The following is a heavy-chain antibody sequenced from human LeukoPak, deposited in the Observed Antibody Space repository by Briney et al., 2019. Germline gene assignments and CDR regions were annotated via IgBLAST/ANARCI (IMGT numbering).Heavy chain of an antibody. J-gene: IGHJ4*02. Sequence: PSETLSLTCAVSGGSISSTTSYWGWIRQPPGKGLEWIGRIYYSGSTFYNPSLKSRVTISVDTSKKQLSLRLSSVTAADTAVYYCARHGSTDYFDYWGQGTLVTVSS. D-gene: IGHD2-2*03. CDR1: GGSISSTTSY. CDR3: ARHGSTDYFDY. V-gene: IGHV4-39*01. CDR2: IYYSGST.